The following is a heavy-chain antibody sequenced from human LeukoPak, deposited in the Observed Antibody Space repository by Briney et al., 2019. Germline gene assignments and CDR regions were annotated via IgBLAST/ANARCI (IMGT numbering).Heavy chain of an antibody. CDR1: GYTFTTCG. Sequence: ASVKVSCKSSGYTFTTCGINWVRQAPGQGLEWMGWISTYNGNPNYAQKLQGRVTMTTDTSTSTAYMELRSLRSDDTAVYYCAKDEGPAYCSVGTCYQSPAEYVQHWGQGTLVTVSS. CDR2: ISTYNGNP. J-gene: IGHJ1*01. D-gene: IGHD2-15*01. V-gene: IGHV1-18*01. CDR3: AKDEGPAYCSVGTCYQSPAEYVQH.